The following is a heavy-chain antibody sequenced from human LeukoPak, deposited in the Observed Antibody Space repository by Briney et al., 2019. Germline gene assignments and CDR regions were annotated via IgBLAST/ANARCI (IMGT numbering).Heavy chain of an antibody. CDR2: INPSGGST. Sequence: ASVKVSCKASGYTFTSNYMHWVRQAPGQGLEWMGLINPSGGSTIYAERFQGRIIMTRDMSTTTDYMELSSLRSEDTAVYYCARDNSIGGRGWWFDPWGQGTLATVSS. J-gene: IGHJ5*02. V-gene: IGHV1-46*01. D-gene: IGHD4-23*01. CDR1: GYTFTSNY. CDR3: ARDNSIGGRGWWFDP.